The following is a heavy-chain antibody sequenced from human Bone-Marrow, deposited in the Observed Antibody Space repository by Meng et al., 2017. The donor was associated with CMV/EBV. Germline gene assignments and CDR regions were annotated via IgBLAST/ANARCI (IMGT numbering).Heavy chain of an antibody. CDR1: GFTFSSYS. V-gene: IGHV3-48*04. CDR2: ISSSSSTI. CDR3: AKGARWEVPAARDLFDY. Sequence: GESLKISCAASGFTFSSYSMNWVRQAPGKGLEWVSYISSSSSTIYYADSVKGRFTISRDNAKNSLYLQMNSLRAEDTAVYYCAKGARWEVPAARDLFDYWGQGTLVTVSS. D-gene: IGHD2-2*01. J-gene: IGHJ4*02.